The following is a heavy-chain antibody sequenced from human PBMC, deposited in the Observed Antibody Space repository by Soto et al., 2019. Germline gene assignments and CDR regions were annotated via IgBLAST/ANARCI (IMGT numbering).Heavy chain of an antibody. J-gene: IGHJ4*02. CDR2: ISSSGNYI. D-gene: IGHD3-10*01. Sequence: GGSLRLSCVDSGFSMYDYGMNWVRQAPGKGLEWVSSISSSGNYIYYADSVKGRFTISRDNAKNSLYLQMNSLRAEDTAVYYCANGYGSTIWGQGTLVTVSS. CDR3: ANGYGSTI. CDR1: GFSMYDYG. V-gene: IGHV3-21*01.